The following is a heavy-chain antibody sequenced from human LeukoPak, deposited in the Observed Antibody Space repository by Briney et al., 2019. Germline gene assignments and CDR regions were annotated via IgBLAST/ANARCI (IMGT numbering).Heavy chain of an antibody. CDR2: IYYSGST. CDR3: ASAVAGTFFDY. Sequence: SETLSLTCTVSGGSISSYYWIWIRQPPGKGLEWIGYIYYSGSTNYNPSLKSRVTISVDTSKNQFSLKLSSVTAADTAVYYCASAVAGTFFDYWGQGTLVTVSS. D-gene: IGHD6-19*01. J-gene: IGHJ4*02. CDR1: GGSISSYY. V-gene: IGHV4-59*01.